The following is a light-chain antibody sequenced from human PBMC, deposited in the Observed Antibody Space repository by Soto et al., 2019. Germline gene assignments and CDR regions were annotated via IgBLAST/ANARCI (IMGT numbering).Light chain of an antibody. V-gene: IGLV1-40*01. J-gene: IGLJ2*01. Sequence: QSVLTQPPSVSGAPGQRVTISCTGSSSNIGAGYDVHWYQQLPGTAPKLLIYCNSNRPSGVPDRFSGSKSGTSASLASTGHQAEDEADYYCQSYDSSLSVVFGGGPKLTVL. CDR2: CNS. CDR3: QSYDSSLSVV. CDR1: SSNIGAGYD.